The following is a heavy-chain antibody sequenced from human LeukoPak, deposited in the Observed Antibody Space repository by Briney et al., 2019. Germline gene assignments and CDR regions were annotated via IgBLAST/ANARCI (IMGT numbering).Heavy chain of an antibody. CDR2: ISSSSSYI. CDR3: ARDLYDSGAYSSPIGY. J-gene: IGHJ4*02. Sequence: GGSLRLSCAAYGFTLSSHSMNWVRQAPGKGLEWVSSISSSSSYIHSADSVKGRFTISRDNAKNSLYLQMNSLRAEDTAVYYCARDLYDSGAYSSPIGYWGQGTLVTVSS. D-gene: IGHD3-22*01. V-gene: IGHV3-21*01. CDR1: GFTLSSHS.